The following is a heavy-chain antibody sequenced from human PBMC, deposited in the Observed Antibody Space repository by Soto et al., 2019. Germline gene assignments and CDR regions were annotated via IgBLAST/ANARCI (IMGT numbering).Heavy chain of an antibody. Sequence: SETLSLTCTVSSDFISTSTWWSWVRQPPGRGLEWIGEIYHSGSTNYNPSLKSRVTISVDKTKNQFSLNLTSVTAADTAVYYCASSPGSLAGDYWGQGTPVPVSS. D-gene: IGHD2-15*01. V-gene: IGHV4-4*02. J-gene: IGHJ4*02. CDR1: SDFISTSTW. CDR3: ASSPGSLAGDY. CDR2: IYHSGST.